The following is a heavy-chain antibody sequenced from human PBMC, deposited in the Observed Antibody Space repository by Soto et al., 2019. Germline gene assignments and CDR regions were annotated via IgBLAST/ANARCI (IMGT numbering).Heavy chain of an antibody. CDR2: MSGSGGSI. Sequence: EVQLLESGGGLVQPGGSLRLSCAGSGFTFSDYAISWVRQAPGKGLEWVSAMSGSGGSIYYADSVKGRFTISRDNSKNTVCLQMSSLRGEDTAIYYCAKTFGSNWLLDYWGRGTLVTVSS. D-gene: IGHD6-13*01. J-gene: IGHJ4*02. CDR3: AKTFGSNWLLDY. CDR1: GFTFSDYA. V-gene: IGHV3-23*01.